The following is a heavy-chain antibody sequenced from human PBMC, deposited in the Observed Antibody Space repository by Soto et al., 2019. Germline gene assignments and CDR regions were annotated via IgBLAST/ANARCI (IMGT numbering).Heavy chain of an antibody. D-gene: IGHD2-21*01. CDR3: AKDQGGGPSIIPGELVDY. Sequence: QVQLVESGGGVVQPGRSLRLSCAACGFTFSSYGMHWVRQAPGKGLEWVAVISYDGSNKYYADSVKGRFTISRDNSKNTQYLQMNSLRAEDTAVYYCAKDQGGGPSIIPGELVDYWGQGTLVTVSS. CDR1: GFTFSSYG. V-gene: IGHV3-30*18. CDR2: ISYDGSNK. J-gene: IGHJ4*02.